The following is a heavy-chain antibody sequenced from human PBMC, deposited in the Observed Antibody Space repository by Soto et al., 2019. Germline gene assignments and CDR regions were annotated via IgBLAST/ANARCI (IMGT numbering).Heavy chain of an antibody. CDR3: AGSLRDTAKTNWFDP. CDR2: IYYSGST. J-gene: IGHJ5*02. Sequence: SETLSLTCTVSGGSISSGGYYWSWIRQHPGKGLEWIGYIYYSGSTYYNPSLKSRVAISVDTSKNQLSLKLSSVTAADTAVYYCAGSLRDTAKTNWFDPWGQGTLVTVSS. D-gene: IGHD5-18*01. V-gene: IGHV4-31*03. CDR1: GGSISSGGYY.